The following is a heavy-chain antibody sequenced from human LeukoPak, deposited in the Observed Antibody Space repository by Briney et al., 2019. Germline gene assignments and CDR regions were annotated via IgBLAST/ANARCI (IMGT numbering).Heavy chain of an antibody. Sequence: GGSLRLSCAASGFTFSTYAMTWVRQAPGKGLEWVSYISSSGTSTRYYADSVKGRLTVSRDNAKNSLDLQMNSLRVEDTAVYYCARVRKGLLGMDVWGQGTTVTVSS. D-gene: IGHD3-10*01. CDR2: ISSSGTSTR. CDR1: GFTFSTYA. V-gene: IGHV3-48*03. CDR3: ARVRKGLLGMDV. J-gene: IGHJ6*02.